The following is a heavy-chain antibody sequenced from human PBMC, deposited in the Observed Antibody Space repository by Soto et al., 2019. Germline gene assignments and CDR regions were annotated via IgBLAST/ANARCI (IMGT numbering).Heavy chain of an antibody. CDR2: INAGDGST. CDR1: GYTFTRYA. J-gene: IGHJ4*02. Sequence: QVQLVQSGAEVKKPGASVKVSCKASGYTFTRYAMHWVRQAPGQRLQWMGWINAGDGSTKYSQKFQGRVTITRDTSTSTVYMELTSLKSEDTAVYYCVRDRYNWNYVGFDYWGQGTLVTVSS. D-gene: IGHD1-7*01. CDR3: VRDRYNWNYVGFDY. V-gene: IGHV1-3*01.